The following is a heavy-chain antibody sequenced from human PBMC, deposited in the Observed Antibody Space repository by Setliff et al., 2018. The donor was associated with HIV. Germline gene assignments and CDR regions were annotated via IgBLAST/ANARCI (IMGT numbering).Heavy chain of an antibody. CDR1: GYTFTTYG. CDR3: ARLGSGWSDSYYYAMDI. CDR2: ISPNFGHT. J-gene: IGHJ6*02. V-gene: IGHV1-18*01. Sequence: GPVKVSCKASGYTFTTYGISWVRQAPGHGLEWMGWISPNFGHTNYAQNFLGRVTMTIDTSTSRAYMELRSLRSDDTAVYFCARLGSGWSDSYYYAMDIWGQGTTVTVSS. D-gene: IGHD6-19*01.